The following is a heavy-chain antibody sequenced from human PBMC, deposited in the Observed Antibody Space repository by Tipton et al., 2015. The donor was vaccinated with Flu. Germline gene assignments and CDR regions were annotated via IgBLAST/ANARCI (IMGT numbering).Heavy chain of an antibody. V-gene: IGHV3-30*02. D-gene: IGHD1-26*01. CDR2: IRHDESDK. CDR1: GFSFSDHY. CDR3: ASTELLGAFDI. Sequence: SLRLSCAASGFSFSDHYMDWVRQAPGKGLEWVAFIRHDESDKYYAGSVKGRFTISRDNSKNLLYLLISSLRPEDTAVYYCASTELLGAFDIWGQGTMVAVSS. J-gene: IGHJ3*02.